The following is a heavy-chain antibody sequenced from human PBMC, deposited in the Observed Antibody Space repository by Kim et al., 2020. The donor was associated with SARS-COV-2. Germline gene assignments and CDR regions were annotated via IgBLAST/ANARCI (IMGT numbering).Heavy chain of an antibody. CDR2: ISGSGGST. D-gene: IGHD3-22*01. Sequence: GGSLRLSCAASGFTFSSYAMSWVRQAPGKGLEWVSAISGSGGSTYYADSVKGRFTISRDNSKNTLYLQMNSLRAEDTAVYYCAKASTTMLVVVITTGYYLRMHVWGQSTTVPVPS. V-gene: IGHV3-23*01. J-gene: IGHJ6*02. CDR3: AKASTTMLVVVITTGYYLRMHV. CDR1: GFTFSSYA.